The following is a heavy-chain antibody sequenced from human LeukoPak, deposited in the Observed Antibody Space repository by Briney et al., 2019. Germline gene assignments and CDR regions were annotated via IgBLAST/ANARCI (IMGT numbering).Heavy chain of an antibody. CDR1: GRTFSSYA. D-gene: IGHD2-2*02. CDR3: ARDGPCSSTSCYSIGY. J-gene: IGHJ4*02. CDR2: IIPIFGTA. V-gene: IGHV1-69*01. Sequence: SSAKVSCKASGRTFSSYAISWVRQAPGQGLEWMGGIIPIFGTANYAQKFQGRVTITADESTSTAYMELSSLRYEDTAVYYCARDGPCSSTSCYSIGYWGQGTLVTVSS.